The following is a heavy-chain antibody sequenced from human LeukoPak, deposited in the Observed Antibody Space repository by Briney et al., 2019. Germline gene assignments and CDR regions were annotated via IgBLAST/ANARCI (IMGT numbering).Heavy chain of an antibody. CDR3: ARASSYYDILTTDWDY. D-gene: IGHD3-9*01. CDR2: IWYDGSNK. Sequence: GGSLRLSCAASGFTFSSYAMHWVRQAPGKGLEWVAVIWYDGSNKYYADSVKGRFTISRDNSKNTLYLQMNSLRAEDTAVYYCARASSYYDILTTDWDYWGQGTLVTVSS. V-gene: IGHV3-33*08. J-gene: IGHJ4*02. CDR1: GFTFSSYA.